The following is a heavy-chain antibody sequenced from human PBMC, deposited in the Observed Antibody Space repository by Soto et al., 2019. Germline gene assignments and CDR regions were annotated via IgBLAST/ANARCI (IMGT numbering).Heavy chain of an antibody. CDR2: IIPIFGTA. CDR1: GGTFSSYA. Sequence: GASVKVSCKASGGTFSSYAISWVRQAPGQGLEWMGGIIPIFGTANYAQKFQGRVTITADESTSTAYMELSSLRSEDTAVYYCARVGMYCTNGVCYKWSYYYYGMDVWGQGTTVTVSS. CDR3: ARVGMYCTNGVCYKWSYYYYGMDV. D-gene: IGHD2-8*01. V-gene: IGHV1-69*13. J-gene: IGHJ6*02.